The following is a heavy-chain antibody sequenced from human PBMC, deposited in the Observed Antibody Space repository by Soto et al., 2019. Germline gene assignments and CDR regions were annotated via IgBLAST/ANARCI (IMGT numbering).Heavy chain of an antibody. V-gene: IGHV2-70*01. CDR2: IDWDDDK. Sequence: VACPTLVNPAQTLTLTCTFSGFSLSTSGMCVSWIRQPPGKALEWLALIDWDDDKYYSTSLKTRLTISKDTSKNQVVLTMTKLHPVDTATYYCARAVVVVPAAIRPNYYYYYGMDVWGQGTTVTVS. CDR3: ARAVVVVPAAIRPNYYYYYGMDV. CDR1: GFSLSTSGMC. J-gene: IGHJ6*02. D-gene: IGHD2-2*02.